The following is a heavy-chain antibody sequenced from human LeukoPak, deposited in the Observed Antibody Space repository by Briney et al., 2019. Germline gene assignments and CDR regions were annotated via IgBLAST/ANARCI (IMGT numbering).Heavy chain of an antibody. Sequence: SETLSLTCAVYGVSFSGYYWSWIGQPPGKGREGVGEINHSGSTNYNPSLKSRVTISVDTSKNQFSLKLSSVTAADTAVYYCARGATYYYGSGTSIGAHYYMDVWGKGTTVTVSS. V-gene: IGHV4-34*01. J-gene: IGHJ6*03. CDR1: GVSFSGYY. CDR2: INHSGST. CDR3: ARGATYYYGSGTSIGAHYYMDV. D-gene: IGHD3-10*01.